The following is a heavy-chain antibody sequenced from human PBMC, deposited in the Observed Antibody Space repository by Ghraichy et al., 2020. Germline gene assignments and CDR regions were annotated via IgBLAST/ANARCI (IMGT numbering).Heavy chain of an antibody. CDR2: INHSGST. Sequence: SETLSLTCAVYGGSFSGYYWSWIRQPPGKGLEWIGEINHSGSTNYNPSLKSRVTISVDTSKNPFSLKLSSVTAADTAVYYCARGRRGYGDYPYWGQGTLVTVSS. V-gene: IGHV4-34*01. J-gene: IGHJ4*02. CDR3: ARGRRGYGDYPY. CDR1: GGSFSGYY. D-gene: IGHD4-17*01.